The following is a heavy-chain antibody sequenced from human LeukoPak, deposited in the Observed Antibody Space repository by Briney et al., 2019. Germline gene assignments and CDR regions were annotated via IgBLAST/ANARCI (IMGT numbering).Heavy chain of an antibody. J-gene: IGHJ6*02. Sequence: GGSLRLSCAASGFTFSSYAMSWVRQAPGKGLEWVSAISGSGGSTYYADSVKGRFTISRDNPKNTLYLQMNSLRAEDTAVYYCAKDRYSSSRNYYGMDVWGQGTTVTVSS. V-gene: IGHV3-23*01. CDR2: ISGSGGST. CDR3: AKDRYSSSRNYYGMDV. CDR1: GFTFSSYA. D-gene: IGHD6-6*01.